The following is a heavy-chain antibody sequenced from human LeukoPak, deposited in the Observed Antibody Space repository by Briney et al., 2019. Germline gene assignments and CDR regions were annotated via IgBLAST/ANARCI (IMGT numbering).Heavy chain of an antibody. CDR1: GGSISSYY. CDR3: ARHGYCSGGSCYWDY. D-gene: IGHD2-15*01. CDR2: IYYSGST. J-gene: IGHJ4*02. V-gene: IGHV4-59*08. Sequence: SETLSLTCTVSGGSISSYYWSWIRQPPGSGLEWIAYIYYSGSTSYNPSPKSRVAISVDTSNSEVSLKLSSVTAADTAVYYCARHGYCSGGSCYWDYWGQGTLVTVSS.